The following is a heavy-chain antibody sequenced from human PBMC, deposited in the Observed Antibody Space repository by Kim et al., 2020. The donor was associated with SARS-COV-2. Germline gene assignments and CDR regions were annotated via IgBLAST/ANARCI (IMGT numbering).Heavy chain of an antibody. D-gene: IGHD6-13*01. Sequence: ASVKVSCKASGYTFTSYDINWVRQATGQGLEWMGWMNPNSGNTGYARKFQGRVTMTRNTSISTAYMELSSLRSEDTAVYYCARSVSSSWYLNVWFDPWGQGTLVTVSS. J-gene: IGHJ5*02. V-gene: IGHV1-8*01. CDR2: MNPNSGNT. CDR3: ARSVSSSWYLNVWFDP. CDR1: GYTFTSYD.